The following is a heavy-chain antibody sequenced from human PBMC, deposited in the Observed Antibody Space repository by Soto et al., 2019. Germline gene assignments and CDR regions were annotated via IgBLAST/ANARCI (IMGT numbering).Heavy chain of an antibody. V-gene: IGHV3-7*01. CDR1: GFTFSSYW. CDR3: ARGYSSSWYEGSYFDY. CDR2: IKQDGSEK. D-gene: IGHD6-13*01. Sequence: LRLSCAASGFTFSSYWMSWVRQAPGKGLEWVANIKQDGSEKYYVDSVKGRFTISRGNAKNSLYLQMNSLRAEDTAVYYCARGYSSSWYEGSYFDYWGQGTLVTVSS. J-gene: IGHJ4*02.